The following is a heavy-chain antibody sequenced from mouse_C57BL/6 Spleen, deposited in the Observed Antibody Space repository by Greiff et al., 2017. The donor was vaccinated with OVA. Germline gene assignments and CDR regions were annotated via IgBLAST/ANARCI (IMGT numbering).Heavy chain of an antibody. V-gene: IGHV1-61*01. CDR1: GYTFTSYW. D-gene: IGHD2-4*01. Sequence: QVQLQQPGAELVRPGSSVKLSCTASGYTFTSYWMDWVKQRPGQGLEWIGNIYPSDSETHYNQKFKDKATLTVDKSSSTAYMQLSSLTSEDSAVYYCARSYDYMYYFDYWGQGTTLTVSS. CDR2: IYPSDSET. CDR3: ARSYDYMYYFDY. J-gene: IGHJ2*01.